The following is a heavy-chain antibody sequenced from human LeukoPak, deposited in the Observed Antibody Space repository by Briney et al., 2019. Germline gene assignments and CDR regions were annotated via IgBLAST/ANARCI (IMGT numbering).Heavy chain of an antibody. J-gene: IGHJ4*02. V-gene: IGHV1-46*01. Sequence: ASVKVSCTASGYTFTSYYMHWVRQAPGQGLEWMGIINPSGGSTSYAQKFQGRVTMTRDTSTSTVYMELSSLRSEDTAVYYCARECGSGSSCRSFDYWGQGTLVTVSS. CDR2: INPSGGST. CDR1: GYTFTSYY. D-gene: IGHD3-10*01. CDR3: ARECGSGSSCRSFDY.